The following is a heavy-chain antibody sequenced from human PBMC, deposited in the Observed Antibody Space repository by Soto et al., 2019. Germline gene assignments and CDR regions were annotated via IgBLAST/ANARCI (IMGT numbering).Heavy chain of an antibody. CDR3: ARDNYGGMLDS. D-gene: IGHD4-17*01. J-gene: IGHJ4*02. CDR1: GGSVLSGAHY. Sequence: PPENLSLTSTVSGGSVLSGAHYWTWIRQRPGKGLEWIGKIFFSGDTHYNPALKSRLFFSIDTANNQFSLKLTSVTPADTAIYYFARDNYGGMLDSWRPGTRFTV. V-gene: IGHV4-31*03. CDR2: IFFSGDT.